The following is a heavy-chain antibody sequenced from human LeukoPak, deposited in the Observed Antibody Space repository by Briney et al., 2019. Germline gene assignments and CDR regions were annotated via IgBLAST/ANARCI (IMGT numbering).Heavy chain of an antibody. CDR2: IYHSGST. CDR3: TRGAGWLIDY. CDR1: GGSISSDNW. V-gene: IGHV4-4*02. Sequence: SGTLSLTCAVSGGSISSDNWWSWVRQPPGKGLEWIGEIYHSGSTNYNPSLQSRVTISVDTSKEQFSLKVNSVTAADTAVYYCTRGAGWLIDYWGQGILVTVSS. D-gene: IGHD3-16*01. J-gene: IGHJ4*02.